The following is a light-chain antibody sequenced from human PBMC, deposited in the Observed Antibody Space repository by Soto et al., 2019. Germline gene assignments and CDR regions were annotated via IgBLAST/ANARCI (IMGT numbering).Light chain of an antibody. CDR2: EVT. V-gene: IGLV2-14*01. J-gene: IGLJ1*01. Sequence: QSVLTQPASVSGSPGQSITISCTGTSSDIGGYNSVSWYQQHPRKAPKLMIYEVTNRPSGISNRFSGSKSGNTASLTISGLQAEDEADYYCSSYTRGSTYVFGTGIKFTVL. CDR1: SSDIGGYNS. CDR3: SSYTRGSTYV.